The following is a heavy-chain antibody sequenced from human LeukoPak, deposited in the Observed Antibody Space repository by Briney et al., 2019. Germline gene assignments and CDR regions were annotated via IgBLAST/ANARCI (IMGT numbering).Heavy chain of an antibody. D-gene: IGHD6-13*01. CDR1: GFTFSDYD. J-gene: IGHJ4*02. CDR2: IGPTGDT. CDR3: AKLGAATGTGY. Sequence: GGSLRLSCVASGFTFSDYDMHWVRQTTGRGLEWVSAIGPTGDTYYPDSVKGRFTISRENGKNSLYLQMNSLRAEDTAVYYCAKLGAATGTGYWGQGTLVTVSS. V-gene: IGHV3-13*01.